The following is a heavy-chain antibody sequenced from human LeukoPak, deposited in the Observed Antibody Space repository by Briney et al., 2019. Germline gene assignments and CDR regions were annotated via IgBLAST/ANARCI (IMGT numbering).Heavy chain of an antibody. CDR1: GFTFSSYW. J-gene: IGHJ1*01. CDR3: VRDSGSSYGYYFLH. V-gene: IGHV3-74*01. Sequence: GGSLRLSCAASGFTFSSYWMHWVRQAPGKGLVWVSHINGDGSSTSYADSVKGRFTISRDNANNSLYLQMNSLRAEDTAVYYCVRDSGSSYGYYFLHWGQGTLVTVSS. CDR2: INGDGSST. D-gene: IGHD1-26*01.